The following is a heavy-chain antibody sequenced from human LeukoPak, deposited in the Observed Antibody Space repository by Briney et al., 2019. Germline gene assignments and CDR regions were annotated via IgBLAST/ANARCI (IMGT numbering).Heavy chain of an antibody. CDR2: IKQDGSEK. D-gene: IGHD6-19*01. V-gene: IGHV3-7*01. CDR3: ARDDQGYSSGWYPNTFDY. Sequence: GGSLRLSCAASGFTFSSYWMSWVRQAPGKGLEWVANIKQDGSEKYYVDSVKGRFTISRDNAKNSLYLQMNSLRAEDTAVYYCARDDQGYSSGWYPNTFDYWGQGTLVTVSS. CDR1: GFTFSSYW. J-gene: IGHJ4*02.